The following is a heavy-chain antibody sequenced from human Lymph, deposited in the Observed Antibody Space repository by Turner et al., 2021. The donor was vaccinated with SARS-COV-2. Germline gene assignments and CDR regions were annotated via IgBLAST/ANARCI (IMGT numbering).Heavy chain of an antibody. CDR3: ARDRAGSSGWYDSYFDY. CDR1: ASTFSSYG. V-gene: IGHV3-33*08. CDR2: IWFDGSNK. J-gene: IGHJ4*02. Sequence: QVQLVESGGGLVQPGRSMRLTVAAAASTFSSYGLHWVRQAPGKVLEWVAFIWFDGSNKYYADSVKGRFTISRDNSKNTLYLQMNSLSAEDTAVYYCARDRAGSSGWYDSYFDYWGQGTLVTVSS. D-gene: IGHD6-19*01.